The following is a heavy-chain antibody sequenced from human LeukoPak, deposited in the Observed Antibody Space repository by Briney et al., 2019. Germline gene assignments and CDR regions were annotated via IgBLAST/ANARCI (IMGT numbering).Heavy chain of an antibody. V-gene: IGHV1-2*02. CDR2: INPNSGGT. J-gene: IGHJ4*02. CDR3: ARGLAVAGVTFDY. Sequence: ASVKVSCKTSGYTFTGYYFHWVRQAPGQGLEWMGWINPNSGGTNYAQKFQGRVTMTRDTSISTAYMELSRLRSDDTAVFYCARGLAVAGVTFDYWGQGTLVTVSS. CDR1: GYTFTGYY. D-gene: IGHD6-19*01.